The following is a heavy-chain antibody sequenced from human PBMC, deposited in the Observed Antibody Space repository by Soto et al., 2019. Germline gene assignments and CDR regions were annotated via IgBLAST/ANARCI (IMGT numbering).Heavy chain of an antibody. V-gene: IGHV3-33*01. CDR3: ARDEMIVAGCFDY. D-gene: IGHD3-22*01. J-gene: IGHJ4*02. CDR1: GFTFSSYG. Sequence: GGSLRLSCAASGFTFSSYGMHWVRQAPGKGLEWVAVIWYDGSNKYYADSVKGRFTISRDNSKNTLYLQMNSLRAEDTAVYYCARDEMIVAGCFDYWGQGTLVTVSS. CDR2: IWYDGSNK.